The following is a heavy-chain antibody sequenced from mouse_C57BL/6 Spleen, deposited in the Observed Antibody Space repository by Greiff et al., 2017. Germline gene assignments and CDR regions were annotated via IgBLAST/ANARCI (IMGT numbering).Heavy chain of an antibody. J-gene: IGHJ2*01. CDR3: ARVQGDYEGY. CDR2: IHPHSGST. CDR1: GYTFTSYW. D-gene: IGHD2-4*01. V-gene: IGHV1-64*01. Sequence: VQLQQPGAELVKPGASVKLSCKASGYTFTSYWMHWVKQRPGQGLEWIGMIHPHSGSTNYNEKFKSKATLTVDKSSSTAYMQLSSLTSEDSAVYYCARVQGDYEGYGGQGTTLTVSS.